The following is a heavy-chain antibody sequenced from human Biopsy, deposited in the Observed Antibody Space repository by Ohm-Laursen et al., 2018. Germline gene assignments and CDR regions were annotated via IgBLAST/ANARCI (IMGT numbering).Heavy chain of an antibody. CDR3: ARDPGYDFWSGSDPFDI. J-gene: IGHJ3*02. V-gene: IGHV1-18*04. CDR2: ISIYNDDT. Sequence: ASVKASCKPSGYTFTAYGISWVRQAPGHGLEWMGWISIYNDDTNIAQKFQGRVSMTTDTSTRTAYMELRSLRSRDTAIYFCARDPGYDFWSGSDPFDIWGQGTLVTVS. D-gene: IGHD3-3*01. CDR1: GYTFTAYG.